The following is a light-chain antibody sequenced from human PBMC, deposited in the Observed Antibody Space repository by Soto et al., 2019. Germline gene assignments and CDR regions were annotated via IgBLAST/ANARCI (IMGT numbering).Light chain of an antibody. J-gene: IGKJ1*01. CDR3: QQSYSTPRT. V-gene: IGKV1-39*01. CDR2: AAS. CDR1: QSISRY. Sequence: DIQMTQSPSSLSSSVGARVTITCRASQSISRYLNWYKKKPGKAPKLLIYAASSLQSGVPSRLSGSGSGKDFTLTISSLQPEDCATYYGQQSYSTPRTFGQGTKVDIK.